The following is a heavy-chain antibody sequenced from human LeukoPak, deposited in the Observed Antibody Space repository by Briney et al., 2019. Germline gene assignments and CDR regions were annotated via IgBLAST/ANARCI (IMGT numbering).Heavy chain of an antibody. V-gene: IGHV1-3*01. D-gene: IGHD5-24*01. Sequence: GRSLRLSCAASGFTFSSYTMHWVRQAPGQRFEWMGWINAGNGYTKYSQKFQDRVTITRHTSASTAYMELSSLRSEDTAVYYCAREGGSDGYNSNFYYWGQGTLVTVSS. CDR1: GFTFSSYT. CDR2: INAGNGYT. CDR3: AREGGSDGYNSNFYY. J-gene: IGHJ4*02.